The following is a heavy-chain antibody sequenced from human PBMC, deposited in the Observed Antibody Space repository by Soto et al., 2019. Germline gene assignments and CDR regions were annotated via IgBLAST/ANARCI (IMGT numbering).Heavy chain of an antibody. CDR3: ARPLRVYGVNPLDAFDI. V-gene: IGHV3-33*01. Sequence: QVQLVESGGGVVQPGRSLRLSCAASGFTFSSYGMHWVRQAPGEGLEWVAVIWYDGSNKYYADSVKGRFTISRDNSKNTLYLQMNSLRAEDTAVYYCARPLRVYGVNPLDAFDIWGQGTLVTVSP. CDR2: IWYDGSNK. CDR1: GFTFSSYG. D-gene: IGHD4-17*01. J-gene: IGHJ3*02.